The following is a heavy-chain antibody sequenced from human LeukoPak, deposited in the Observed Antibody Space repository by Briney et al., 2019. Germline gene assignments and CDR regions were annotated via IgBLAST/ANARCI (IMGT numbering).Heavy chain of an antibody. CDR2: IKQDESEK. D-gene: IGHD1-1*01. V-gene: IGHV3-7*01. CDR3: ANFPHLEPTYLDS. Sequence: GGSLRLSCVGSGFTFSSDWMSWVRQAPGKGLEWVANIKQDESEKYYVDSEKGRFIVSRDNAKNSLYLQMNSLRVEDTAVYYCANFPHLEPTYLDSWGQGILVSVSS. CDR1: GFTFSSDW. J-gene: IGHJ4*02.